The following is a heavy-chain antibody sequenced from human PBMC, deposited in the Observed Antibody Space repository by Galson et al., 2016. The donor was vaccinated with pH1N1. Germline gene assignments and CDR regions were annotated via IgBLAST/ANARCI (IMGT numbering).Heavy chain of an antibody. Sequence: SLRLSCAASGFSFSAYAMNWVRQAPGKRPEWVSVISGSGENTMYADSVKGRFTISRENSKTTTFLQMENLRAEDTAVYYCAKSGRTASQVLAPRDGMDVWGQGTTVTVS. CDR2: ISGSGENT. J-gene: IGHJ6*02. V-gene: IGHV3-23*01. CDR1: GFSFSAYA. CDR3: AKSGRTASQVLAPRDGMDV. D-gene: IGHD1-14*01.